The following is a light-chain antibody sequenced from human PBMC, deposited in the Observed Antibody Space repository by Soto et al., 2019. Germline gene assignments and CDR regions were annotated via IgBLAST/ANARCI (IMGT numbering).Light chain of an antibody. CDR2: DVS. CDR1: SSDVGGYNY. CDR3: SSYTSSSLL. J-gene: IGLJ2*01. V-gene: IGLV2-14*01. Sequence: QSALTQPASVSGSPGQSITISCTGTSSDVGGYNYVSWYQQHPGKAPKLMIYDVSNRPPGVSNRFSGSKSSNTASLTISGLQAEDEADYYCSSYTSSSLLFGGGTKLTVL.